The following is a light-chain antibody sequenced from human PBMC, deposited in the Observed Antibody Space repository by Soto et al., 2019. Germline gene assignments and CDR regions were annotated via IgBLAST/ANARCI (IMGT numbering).Light chain of an antibody. CDR1: QGINNY. V-gene: IGKV1-9*01. Sequence: HLIHSPSSLSASIGDRVSITCRASQGINNYLAWYQQKPGKAPKLLIYAASTLQSGVPSRFSGSGSATDFTLTISSLQPEDFATYYCQQLDSYPRTFGPGTKVDI. J-gene: IGKJ3*01. CDR2: AAS. CDR3: QQLDSYPRT.